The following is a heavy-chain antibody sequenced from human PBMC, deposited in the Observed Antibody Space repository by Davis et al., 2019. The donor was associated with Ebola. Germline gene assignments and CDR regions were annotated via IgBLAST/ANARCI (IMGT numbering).Heavy chain of an antibody. J-gene: IGHJ6*03. V-gene: IGHV3-48*04. CDR2: ISSSSSTI. CDR1: GFTFSSYS. CDR3: ARDPGDSWAYYYYYYYMDV. D-gene: IGHD5-24*01. Sequence: PGGSLRLSCAASGFTFSSYSMNWVRQAPGKGLEWVSYISSSSSTIYYADSVKGRSTISRDNAKNSLYLQMNSLKAEDTAVYYCARDPGDSWAYYYYYYYMDVWGKGTTVTVSS.